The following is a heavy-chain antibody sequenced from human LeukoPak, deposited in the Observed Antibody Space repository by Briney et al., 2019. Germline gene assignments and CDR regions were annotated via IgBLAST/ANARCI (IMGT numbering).Heavy chain of an antibody. CDR1: GGSISGFY. D-gene: IGHD1-26*01. CDR3: ARGVGPNGKFQGLDF. Sequence: SETLSLTCTVSGGSISGFYWNWIRQPPGKGLEWIGYVYYSGNTNYNPSLKSRVTISLDTSKNQFSLKLRSVTAADTAVYYCARGVGPNGKFQGLDFWGQGSLVIVSS. V-gene: IGHV4-59*12. J-gene: IGHJ4*02. CDR2: VYYSGNT.